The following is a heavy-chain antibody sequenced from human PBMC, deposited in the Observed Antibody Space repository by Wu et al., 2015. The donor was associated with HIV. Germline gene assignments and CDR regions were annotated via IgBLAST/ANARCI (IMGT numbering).Heavy chain of an antibody. CDR1: GYTFTSYF. D-gene: IGHD3-22*01. J-gene: IGHJ4*01. V-gene: IGHV1-46*01. Sequence: QVQLVQSGAGVKKPGASVRLSCRPFGYTFTSYFIHWVRQAPGQGPEWMGVINPHSGTTDYAQKFQGRVNMTRDTSTSRVYMDLNSLRSEDTAVYYCARERVDYDSSGYRRNRGXYFDNWGQERCSPSP. CDR3: ARERVDYDSSGYRRNRGXYFDN. CDR2: INPHSGTT.